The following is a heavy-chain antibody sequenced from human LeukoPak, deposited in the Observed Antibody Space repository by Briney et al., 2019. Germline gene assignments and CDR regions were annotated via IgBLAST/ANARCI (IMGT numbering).Heavy chain of an antibody. CDR1: GFTFSSYN. V-gene: IGHV3-21*01. CDR2: ISSSR. Sequence: GGSLRLSCAASGFTFSSYNMNWVRQAPGKGLEWVSSISSSRYNADSVKGRFTISRDNAKNSLYLQINSLRAEDTAVYYCARVGYCSGGSCYSPSGYYGMDVWGQGTMVTVSS. CDR3: ARVGYCSGGSCYSPSGYYGMDV. D-gene: IGHD2-15*01. J-gene: IGHJ6*02.